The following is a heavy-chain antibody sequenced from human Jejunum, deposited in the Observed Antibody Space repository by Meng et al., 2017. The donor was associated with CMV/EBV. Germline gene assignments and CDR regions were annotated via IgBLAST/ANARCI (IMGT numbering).Heavy chain of an antibody. J-gene: IGHJ6*02. Sequence: SSDAISRVGQGPGQVREWMGGMIATLGTKKDAQKAQGRVTLTADKSTKTAYMELSSLRSEDSAAYYCALLSSRWYYDHGMDVWAQGTTVTVSS. CDR1: SSDA. CDR2: MIATLGTK. V-gene: IGHV1-69*06. D-gene: IGHD6-13*01. CDR3: ALLSSRWYYDHGMDV.